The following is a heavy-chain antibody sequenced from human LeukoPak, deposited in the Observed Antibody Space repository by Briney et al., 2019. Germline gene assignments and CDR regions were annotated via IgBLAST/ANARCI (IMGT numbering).Heavy chain of an antibody. Sequence: GGSLRLSCAASGFTFSSYGMHWVRQAPGKGLEWVAIISYDGSNKYYADSVKGRFTISRDNSKNTLYLQMNSLRAEDTAVFYCAQDRSKTSSWTPVYYYYGMDVWGQGTTVTVSS. CDR3: AQDRSKTSSWTPVYYYYGMDV. D-gene: IGHD6-13*01. CDR1: GFTFSSYG. V-gene: IGHV3-30*18. J-gene: IGHJ6*02. CDR2: ISYDGSNK.